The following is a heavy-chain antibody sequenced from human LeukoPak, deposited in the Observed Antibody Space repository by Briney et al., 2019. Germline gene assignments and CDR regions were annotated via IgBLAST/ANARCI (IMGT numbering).Heavy chain of an antibody. J-gene: IGHJ5*02. V-gene: IGHV1-2*02. CDR3: ARDRIPYYYDSSGYYYAEGFDP. D-gene: IGHD3-22*01. Sequence: ASVKVSCKASGYTFTGYYMHWVRQAPGQGLEWMGWINPNSGGTNYAQQFQGRVTMIRDTSIGTAYMELSRLRSDDTAVYYCARDRIPYYYDSSGYYYAEGFDPWGQGTLVTVSS. CDR2: INPNSGGT. CDR1: GYTFTGYY.